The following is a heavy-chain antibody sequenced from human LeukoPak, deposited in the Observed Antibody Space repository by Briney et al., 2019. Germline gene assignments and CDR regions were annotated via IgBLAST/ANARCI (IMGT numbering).Heavy chain of an antibody. J-gene: IGHJ4*02. CDR2: ISAYNGNT. CDR3: ARDDYYDSSGYYAY. CDR1: GCTFTSYG. V-gene: IGHV1-18*01. D-gene: IGHD3-22*01. Sequence: GASVKVSCKASGCTFTSYGISWVRQAPGQGLEWMGWISAYNGNTNYAQRLQGRVTMTTDTSTSTAYMELRSLRSDDTAVYYCARDDYYDSSGYYAYWGQGTLVTVSS.